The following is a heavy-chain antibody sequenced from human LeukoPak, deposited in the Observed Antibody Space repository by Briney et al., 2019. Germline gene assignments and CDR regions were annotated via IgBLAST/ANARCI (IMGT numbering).Heavy chain of an antibody. CDR3: VRDSGYGLDAFDI. D-gene: IGHD5-12*01. J-gene: IGHJ3*02. CDR1: GDSVSSNSAA. V-gene: IGHV6-1*01. CDR2: TYYRSKWFN. Sequence: SQTLSVTCAISGDSVSSNSAAWNWIRQSPSRCLEWLGRTYYRSKWFNDYHLSMKSRITIQVDTFKNHFSLQLKSVTPEDTAVYYCVRDSGYGLDAFDIWGQGTKVTVSS.